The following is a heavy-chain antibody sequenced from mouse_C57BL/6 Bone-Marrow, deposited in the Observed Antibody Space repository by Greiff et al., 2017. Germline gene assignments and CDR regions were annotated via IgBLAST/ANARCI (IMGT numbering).Heavy chain of an antibody. CDR2: ISDGGSYT. Sequence: EVQLVESGGGLVKPGGSLKLSCAASGFTFSSYAMSWVRQTPEKRLEWVATISDGGSYTYYPDNVKGRYTISRDNANNNLDLQMSHLKSEDTAMYYCAGIHDYGSCYFDYWGQGTTLTVSS. D-gene: IGHD1-1*01. CDR1: GFTFSSYA. CDR3: AGIHDYGSCYFDY. J-gene: IGHJ2*01. V-gene: IGHV5-4*01.